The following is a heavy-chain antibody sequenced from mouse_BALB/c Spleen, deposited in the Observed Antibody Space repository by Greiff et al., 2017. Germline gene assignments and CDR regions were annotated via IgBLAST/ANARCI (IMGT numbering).Heavy chain of an antibody. Sequence: EVKLMESGGGLVKPGGSLKLSCAASGFTFSSYTMSWVRQTPEKRLEWVATISSGGSYTYYPDSVKGRFTISRDNAKNTLYLQMSSLKSEDTAMYYCTRIYYGYDVYYAMDYWGQGTSVTVSS. CDR2: ISSGGSYT. V-gene: IGHV5-6-4*01. CDR1: GFTFSSYT. J-gene: IGHJ4*01. CDR3: TRIYYGYDVYYAMDY. D-gene: IGHD2-2*01.